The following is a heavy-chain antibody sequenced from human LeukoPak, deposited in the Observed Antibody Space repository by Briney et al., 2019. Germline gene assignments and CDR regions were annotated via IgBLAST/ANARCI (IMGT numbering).Heavy chain of an antibody. CDR2: VSDSGDAT. Sequence: GGSLRLSCAASGFAFRSYAMSWVRQPPGKGLEWVSAVSDSGDATRYADSVKGRFTISRDNSKDTLYLQMNSLRAEDTAVYYCAKSDCGGDGCKLLNYWGQGTLVTVSS. CDR1: GFAFRSYA. V-gene: IGHV3-23*01. CDR3: AKSDCGGDGCKLLNY. D-gene: IGHD2-21*01. J-gene: IGHJ4*02.